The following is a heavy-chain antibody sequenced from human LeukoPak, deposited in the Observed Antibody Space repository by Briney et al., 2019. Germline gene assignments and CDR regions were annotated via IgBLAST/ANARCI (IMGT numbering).Heavy chain of an antibody. CDR2: INPSGGST. Sequence: ASVKVSCKASGYTFTSYYMHWVRQAPGQGLEWMGIINPSGGSTSYAQKFQGRVTMTRDTSTSTVYMELSSLRSEDTAVYYCARERGGYSGYDYPSYYYYYMDVWGKGTTVTISS. J-gene: IGHJ6*03. CDR3: ARERGGYSGYDYPSYYYYYMDV. D-gene: IGHD5-12*01. CDR1: GYTFTSYY. V-gene: IGHV1-46*01.